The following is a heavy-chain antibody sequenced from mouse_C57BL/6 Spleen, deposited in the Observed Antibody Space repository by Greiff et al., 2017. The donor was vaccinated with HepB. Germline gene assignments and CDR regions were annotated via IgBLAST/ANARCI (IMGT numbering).Heavy chain of an antibody. D-gene: IGHD3-3*01. CDR3: TRYSYDWYFDV. CDR2: IDPETGVT. CDR1: GYTFTDYE. V-gene: IGHV1-15*01. J-gene: IGHJ1*03. Sequence: QVQLQQSGAELVRPGASVTLSCKASGYTFTDYEMHWVKQTPVHGLEWIGAIDPETGVTAYNQKFKGKAILTADKSSSTAYMELRSLTSEDSAVYYCTRYSYDWYFDVWGTGTTVTVSS.